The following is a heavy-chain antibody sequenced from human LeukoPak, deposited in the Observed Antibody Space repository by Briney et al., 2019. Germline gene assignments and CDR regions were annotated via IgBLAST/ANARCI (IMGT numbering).Heavy chain of an antibody. Sequence: GGSLRLSCAASGFTFSNHWMHWVRQAPGKGLMWVSRINRDGSRTDYADSVKGRFTISRDDAKNTLCLQVNSLRAEDTAAYFCARGGSDTAMAHDYWGQGTLVTVSS. CDR2: INRDGSRT. CDR1: GFTFSNHW. V-gene: IGHV3-74*01. D-gene: IGHD5-18*01. CDR3: ARGGSDTAMAHDY. J-gene: IGHJ4*02.